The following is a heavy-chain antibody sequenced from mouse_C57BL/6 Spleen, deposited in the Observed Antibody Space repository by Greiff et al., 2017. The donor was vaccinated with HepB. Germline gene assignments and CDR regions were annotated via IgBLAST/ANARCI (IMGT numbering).Heavy chain of an antibody. CDR1: GYSFTDYN. CDR3: ARYDYDEKDFDY. V-gene: IGHV1-39*01. J-gene: IGHJ2*01. CDR2: INPNYGTT. Sequence: EVKLMESGPELVKPGASVKISCKASGYSFTDYNMNWVKQSNGKSLEWIGVINPNYGTTSYNQKSTGKATLTVDHSSSTAYMQLNSLTSEDSAVYYCARYDYDEKDFDYWGQGTTLTVSS. D-gene: IGHD2-4*01.